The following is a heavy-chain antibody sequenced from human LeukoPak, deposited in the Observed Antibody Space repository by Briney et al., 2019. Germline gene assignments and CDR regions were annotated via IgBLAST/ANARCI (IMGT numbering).Heavy chain of an antibody. Sequence: GGSLRLSCAASGFTFSSYAMNWVRQAPGKGLEWVSAISGSGSGDSTYYADSVKGRFTISRDNSKNTLYLQMNSLRAEDTAVYYCAKDLGAYCGGDCYSNFDYWGQGTLVTVSS. CDR3: AKDLGAYCGGDCYSNFDY. CDR2: ISGSGSGDST. D-gene: IGHD2-21*02. J-gene: IGHJ4*02. V-gene: IGHV3-23*01. CDR1: GFTFSSYA.